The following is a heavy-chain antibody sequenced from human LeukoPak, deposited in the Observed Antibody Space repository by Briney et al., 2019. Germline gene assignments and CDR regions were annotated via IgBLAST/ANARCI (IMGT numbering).Heavy chain of an antibody. Sequence: PGGSLRLSCGASGLTFSSYGMHWVRQAPGKGLEWVAVISYDGSNKYYADSVKGRFTISRDNSKNTLYLQMNSLRAEDTAAYYCAKDIHFDYWGQGTLVTVSS. CDR3: AKDIHFDY. CDR1: GLTFSSYG. J-gene: IGHJ4*02. V-gene: IGHV3-30*18. CDR2: ISYDGSNK.